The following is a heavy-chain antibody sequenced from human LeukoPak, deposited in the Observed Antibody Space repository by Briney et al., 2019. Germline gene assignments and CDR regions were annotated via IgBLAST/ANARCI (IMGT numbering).Heavy chain of an antibody. CDR1: GYTFTGYH. J-gene: IGHJ4*02. V-gene: IGHV1-2*02. CDR3: ARLNGNHFDY. Sequence: ASVKVSCKASGYTFTGYHMHWVRQAPGQGLEWMSWINPNSGATDYAQKFQGRVTMTRDTSTSTAYMELSRLRSDDTAVYYCARLNGNHFDYWGQGTLVTVSS. CDR2: INPNSGAT. D-gene: IGHD1-14*01.